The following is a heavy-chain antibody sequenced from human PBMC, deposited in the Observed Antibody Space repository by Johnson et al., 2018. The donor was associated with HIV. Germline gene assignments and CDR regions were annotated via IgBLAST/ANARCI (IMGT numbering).Heavy chain of an antibody. D-gene: IGHD2-21*02. CDR3: AKDINMVTPRRAFDI. Sequence: VQLVESGGGLVQPGRSLRLSCAVSGFTFDDYAMHWVRQAPGKGLEWVSGISWNSGNIGYADSVKGRFTISRDKPKNSLYLEMNSLRVEDTALYFCAKDINMVTPRRAFDIWGQGTMVTVSS. CDR1: GFTFDDYA. V-gene: IGHV3-9*01. J-gene: IGHJ3*02. CDR2: ISWNSGNI.